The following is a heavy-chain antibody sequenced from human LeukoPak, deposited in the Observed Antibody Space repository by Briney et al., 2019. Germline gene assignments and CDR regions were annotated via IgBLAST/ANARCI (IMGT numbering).Heavy chain of an antibody. CDR1: AFTFSSYR. V-gene: IGHV3-21*04. Sequence: GGSLRLSCAAAAFTFSSYRLNWVRQATGKGLEWVSSISSSSSYIYYADSVKGRFTISRDNAKNSLYLQMNSLRAEDTAVYFCARERGRGYDEWGQGTLVTVSS. CDR2: ISSSSSYI. J-gene: IGHJ4*02. CDR3: ARERGRGYDE. D-gene: IGHD5-12*01.